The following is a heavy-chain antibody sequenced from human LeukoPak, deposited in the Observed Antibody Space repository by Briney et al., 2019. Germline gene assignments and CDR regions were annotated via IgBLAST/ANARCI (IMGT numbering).Heavy chain of an antibody. D-gene: IGHD3-10*01. CDR2: IYYSGST. Sequence: SETLSLTCTVSGGSISSYYWSWIRQPPGKGLEWIGYIYYSGSTNYNPSLKSRVTISVDTSKNQFSLKLSSVTAADTAVYYCARLYYYGSGSYPFVDYWGQGTLVTVSS. CDR1: GGSISSYY. CDR3: ARLYYYGSGSYPFVDY. J-gene: IGHJ4*02. V-gene: IGHV4-59*08.